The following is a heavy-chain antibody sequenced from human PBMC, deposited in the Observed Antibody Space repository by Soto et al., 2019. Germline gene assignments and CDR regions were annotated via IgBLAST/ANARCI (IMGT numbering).Heavy chain of an antibody. D-gene: IGHD2-8*01. CDR3: ARDWSAEVVPDY. V-gene: IGHV1-18*01. CDR2: ISTYNGNT. Sequence: ASVKVSCQASGYSFTTYGISWGRQAPGQGLERMGWISTYNGNTQFAQKFQGRVTMTTDTSATTAYMELRSLTSDDTAVYYCARDWSAEVVPDYRGQGTLVTVAS. J-gene: IGHJ4*02. CDR1: GYSFTTYG.